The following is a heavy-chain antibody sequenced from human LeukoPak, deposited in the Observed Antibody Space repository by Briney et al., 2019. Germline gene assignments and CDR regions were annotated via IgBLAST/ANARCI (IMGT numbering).Heavy chain of an antibody. Sequence: SVKVSCKASGGTFSSYAISWVRQAPGQGLEWMGRIIPILGIANYAQKFQGRVTITADKSTSTAYMELSSLRSEDTAVYYCASGEQQLVATYYYGMDVWGQGTTITVSS. CDR3: ASGEQQLVATYYYGMDV. CDR2: IIPILGIA. J-gene: IGHJ6*02. D-gene: IGHD6-13*01. CDR1: GGTFSSYA. V-gene: IGHV1-69*04.